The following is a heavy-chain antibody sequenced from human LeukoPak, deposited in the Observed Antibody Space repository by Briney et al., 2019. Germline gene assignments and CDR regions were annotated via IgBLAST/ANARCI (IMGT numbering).Heavy chain of an antibody. J-gene: IGHJ5*02. Sequence: SETLSLTCIVSGGSISNYYWSWIRQPPGKGLEWIGEINHSGSTNYNPSLKSRVTISVDTSKNQFSLKLSSVTAADTAVYYCARGMKRYSSSSGWFDPWGQGTLVTVSS. CDR3: ARGMKRYSSSSGWFDP. V-gene: IGHV4-34*01. CDR1: GGSISNYY. D-gene: IGHD6-6*01. CDR2: INHSGST.